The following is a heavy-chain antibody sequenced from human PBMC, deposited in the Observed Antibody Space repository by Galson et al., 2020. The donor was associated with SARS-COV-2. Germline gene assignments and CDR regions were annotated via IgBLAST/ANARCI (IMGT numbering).Heavy chain of an antibody. V-gene: IGHV4-30-2*01. CDR2: ISHSGGT. CDR1: GTSISSGSYS. Sequence: SETLSLTCAVSGTSISSGSYSWHWIRQPPGKGLEWNRYISHSGGTYYNPSLKSRVTVSGDMSKTQFSLRLSSGTAADTAVYYCARLHYGEYAPEAFDIWGPGTRVTVAS. D-gene: IGHD4-17*01. CDR3: ARLHYGEYAPEAFDI. J-gene: IGHJ3*02.